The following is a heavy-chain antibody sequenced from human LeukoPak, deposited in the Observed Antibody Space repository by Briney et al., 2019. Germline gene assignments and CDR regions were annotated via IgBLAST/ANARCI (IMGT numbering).Heavy chain of an antibody. D-gene: IGHD6-13*01. J-gene: IGHJ6*02. V-gene: IGHV3-30*02. CDR2: IRYDGSNK. Sequence: GGSLRLSCAASGFTFSSYGMHWVRLAPGKGLEWVAFIRYDGSNKYYADSVKGRFTISRDNAKNSLYLQMNSLRAEDTALYYCAKDTRSSWYFYGMDVWGQGTTVTVSS. CDR1: GFTFSSYG. CDR3: AKDTRSSWYFYGMDV.